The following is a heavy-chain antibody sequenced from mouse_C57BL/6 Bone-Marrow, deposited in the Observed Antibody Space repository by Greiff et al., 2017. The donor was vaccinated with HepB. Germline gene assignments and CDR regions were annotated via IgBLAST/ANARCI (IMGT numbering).Heavy chain of an antibody. CDR1: GYTFTDYY. J-gene: IGHJ4*01. CDR3: ARGELLRSRYYAMDY. Sequence: VKLMESGAELVRPGASVKLSCKASGYTFTDYYINWVKQRPGQGLEWIARIYPGSGNTYYNEKFKGKATLTAEKSSSTAYMQLSSLTSEDSAVYVCARGELLRSRYYAMDYWGQGTSVTVSS. V-gene: IGHV1-76*01. CDR2: IYPGSGNT. D-gene: IGHD1-1*01.